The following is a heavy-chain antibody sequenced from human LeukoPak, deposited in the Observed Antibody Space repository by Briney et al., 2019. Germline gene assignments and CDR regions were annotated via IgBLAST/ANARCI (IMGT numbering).Heavy chain of an antibody. V-gene: IGHV3-23*01. Sequence: GGSLRLSCAASGFSLSSYAMSWGRQAPGKGLEWVSAISSTDAGTYHADSVRGRFTISRDGSKNTLYLQMNSLRAEDAAVYYCAKAPVTSCRGAYCYPFDYWGQGTLVTVSS. CDR1: GFSLSSYA. CDR3: AKAPVTSCRGAYCYPFDY. D-gene: IGHD2-21*01. CDR2: ISSTDAGT. J-gene: IGHJ4*02.